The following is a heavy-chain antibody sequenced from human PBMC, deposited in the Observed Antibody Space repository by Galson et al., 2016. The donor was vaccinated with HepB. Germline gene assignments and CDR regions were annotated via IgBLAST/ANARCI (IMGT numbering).Heavy chain of an antibody. V-gene: IGHV1-2*06. D-gene: IGHD6-13*01. CDR2: INPRSGVT. CDR3: AKEVGYRNTWYPFDY. J-gene: IGHJ4*02. CDR1: GYTFTAYY. Sequence: SVKVSCKASGYTFTAYYMHWVRQAPGRGLEWMGRINPRSGVTQYAQEFEGRVTMTRDTSITTFYMDLNGLRSDDTAVYYCAKEVGYRNTWYPFDYWGQGSLVTVSS.